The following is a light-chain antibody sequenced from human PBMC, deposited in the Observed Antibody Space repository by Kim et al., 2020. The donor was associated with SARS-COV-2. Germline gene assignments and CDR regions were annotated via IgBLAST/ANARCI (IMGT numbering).Light chain of an antibody. Sequence: ALGHTVRITRQGHSLRRYYASWYQQKPGQAPVIVIYGKNNRPSGIPDRFSGSSSGNTASLTITGAQAEDEADYYCNSRDSSGNHLVFGGGTQLTVL. CDR1: SLRRYY. V-gene: IGLV3-19*01. CDR2: GKN. J-gene: IGLJ3*02. CDR3: NSRDSSGNHLV.